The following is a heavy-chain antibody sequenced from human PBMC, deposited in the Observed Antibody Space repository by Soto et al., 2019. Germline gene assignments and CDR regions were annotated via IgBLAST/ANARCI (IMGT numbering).Heavy chain of an antibody. CDR3: ARSQWQRQPATDY. J-gene: IGHJ4*02. CDR2: INPSGGGT. D-gene: IGHD5-12*01. Sequence: QVQLVQSGAEVKKPGASVKVSCKASGYTFTDYYVHWLRQAPGQGLEWLGWINPSGGGTNTAQKFQDRVTMTRDSSISTAYMELGSLRSDDTAVYYCARSQWQRQPATDYWGQGTLVSVSS. CDR1: GYTFTDYY. V-gene: IGHV1-2*02.